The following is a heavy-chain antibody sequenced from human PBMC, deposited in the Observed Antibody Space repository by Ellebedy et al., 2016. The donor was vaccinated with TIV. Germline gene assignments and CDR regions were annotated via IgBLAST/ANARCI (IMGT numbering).Heavy chain of an antibody. Sequence: GGSLRLXCAASGFTFSDYYMCWIRQAPGKGLEWVSYISSSGSTIYYADSVKGRFTISRDNAKSSLYLQMNSLRAEDTALYYCAKDIGLWFGEFGYYFDYWGQGTLVTVSS. CDR2: ISSSGSTI. CDR1: GFTFSDYY. J-gene: IGHJ4*02. D-gene: IGHD3-10*01. CDR3: AKDIGLWFGEFGYYFDY. V-gene: IGHV3-11*01.